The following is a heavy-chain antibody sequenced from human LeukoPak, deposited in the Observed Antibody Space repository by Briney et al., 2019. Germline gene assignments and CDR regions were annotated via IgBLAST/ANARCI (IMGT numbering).Heavy chain of an antibody. CDR2: ISSTGNTI. V-gene: IGHV3-48*01. CDR3: ASSYFGGFGY. CDR1: GFTFSGYT. J-gene: IGHJ4*02. Sequence: GGSLRLSCAASGFTFSGYTMNWVRQAPGKGLEWVSYISSTGNTIYYTDSVKGRFTISRDNAKNSLDLQMDSLRAEDMAVYYCASSYFGGFGYWGQGTLVTVSS. D-gene: IGHD3-10*01.